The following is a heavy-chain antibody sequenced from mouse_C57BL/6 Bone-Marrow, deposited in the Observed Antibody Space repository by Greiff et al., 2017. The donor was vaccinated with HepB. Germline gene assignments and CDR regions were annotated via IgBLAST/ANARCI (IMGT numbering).Heavy chain of an antibody. CDR1: GYTFTSYW. V-gene: IGHV1-64*01. CDR3: ARGGVATDFDY. CDR2: INPSSGST. Sequence: VKLQQPGAELVKPGASVKLSCKASGYTFTSYWMHWVKQRPGQGLEWIGMINPSSGSTNYNEKFKSKATLTVDKSSSTAYMQLSSLTSEDSAVYYCARGGVATDFDYWGQGTTLTVSS. D-gene: IGHD1-1*01. J-gene: IGHJ2*01.